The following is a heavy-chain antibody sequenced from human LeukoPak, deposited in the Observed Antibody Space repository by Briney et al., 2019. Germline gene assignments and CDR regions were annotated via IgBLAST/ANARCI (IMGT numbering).Heavy chain of an antibody. CDR1: GGSFNNYY. J-gene: IGHJ5*01. CDR2: VNQSGTT. Sequence: SETLSLTCAAYGGSFNNYYWNWIRQPPGKGLEWIGEVNQSGTTKYNPSFESRISISVDTSKNQVSLKMNYVTAADTAVYYCARGPASGSHFAWFDSWGQGARVTVSS. D-gene: IGHD3-10*01. V-gene: IGHV4-34*01. CDR3: ARGPASGSHFAWFDS.